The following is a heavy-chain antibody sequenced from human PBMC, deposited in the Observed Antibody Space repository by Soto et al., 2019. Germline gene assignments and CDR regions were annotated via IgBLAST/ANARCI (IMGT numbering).Heavy chain of an antibody. D-gene: IGHD1-26*01. CDR3: ARHNWAVGATFPWGWFDP. V-gene: IGHV4-59*08. Sequence: QVQLQESGPGLVKPSETLSLTCTVSGGSISSYYWSWIRQPPGKGLEWIGYIYYSGSTNYNPSLKSRVTISVATSKNQFSLKLSSVTAADTAVYYCARHNWAVGATFPWGWFDPWGQGTLVTVSS. CDR1: GGSISSYY. J-gene: IGHJ5*02. CDR2: IYYSGST.